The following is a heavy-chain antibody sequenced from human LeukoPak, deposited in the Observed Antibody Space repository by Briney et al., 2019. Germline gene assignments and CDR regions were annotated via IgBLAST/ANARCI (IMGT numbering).Heavy chain of an antibody. V-gene: IGHV1-18*01. D-gene: IGHD1-26*01. CDR1: GYTFTSYG. Sequence: ASVKVSCKASGYTFTSYGISWVRQAPGQGLEWMGWISAYNGNTNYAQKLQGRATMTTDTSTSTAYMELRSLRSDDTAVYYCARNLLSIVGGPDAFDIWGQGTMVTVSS. J-gene: IGHJ3*02. CDR2: ISAYNGNT. CDR3: ARNLLSIVGGPDAFDI.